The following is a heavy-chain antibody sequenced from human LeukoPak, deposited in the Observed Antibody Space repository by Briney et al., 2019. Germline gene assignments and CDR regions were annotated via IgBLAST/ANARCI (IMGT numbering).Heavy chain of an antibody. CDR3: ATDSSGWYDAFDI. Sequence: SVKVSCKASGGTFISYAISWVRQAPGQGLEWMGGIIPIFGTANYAQKFQGRVTITADESTSTAYMELSSLRSEDTAVYYCATDSSGWYDAFDIWGQGTMVTVSS. CDR1: GGTFISYA. CDR2: IIPIFGTA. V-gene: IGHV1-69*13. D-gene: IGHD6-19*01. J-gene: IGHJ3*02.